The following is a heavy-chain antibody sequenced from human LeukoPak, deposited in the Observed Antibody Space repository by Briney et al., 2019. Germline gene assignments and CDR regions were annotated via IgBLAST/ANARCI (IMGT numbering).Heavy chain of an antibody. D-gene: IGHD6-19*01. V-gene: IGHV3-23*01. CDR2: ISGSGGST. J-gene: IGHJ6*03. CDR3: AKSSSGWFEYYYYMDV. CDR1: GFTFSSYA. Sequence: GGSLRLSCAASGFTFSSYAMSWVRQAPGKGLEWVSAISGSGGSTYYADSVKGRFTISRDNSKSTLYLQMNSLRAEDTAVYYCAKSSSGWFEYYYYMDVWGKGTTVTVSS.